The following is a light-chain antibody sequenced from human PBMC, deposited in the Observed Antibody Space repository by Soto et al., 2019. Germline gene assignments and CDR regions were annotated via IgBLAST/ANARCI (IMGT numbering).Light chain of an antibody. CDR1: QSVNSK. J-gene: IGKJ2*01. CDR2: GAS. Sequence: EIVMTQSPDTLSVAPGERATLSCRASQSVNSKLAWYQQKPGHAPRLLIYGASSRAADIPARFGGSGSGTEFPLTITSLQSEDFAIYYCQQYDDWPPYSFGQGTKLEIK. V-gene: IGKV3-15*01. CDR3: QQYDDWPPYS.